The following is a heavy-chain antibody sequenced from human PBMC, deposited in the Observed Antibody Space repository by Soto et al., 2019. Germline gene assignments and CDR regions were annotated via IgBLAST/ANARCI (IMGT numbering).Heavy chain of an antibody. J-gene: IGHJ4*02. V-gene: IGHV3-23*01. CDR3: AKTPQLPQQWLVPLKYFDY. CDR2: ISGSGGST. CDR1: GFTFSSYA. D-gene: IGHD6-19*01. Sequence: GGSLRLSCAASGFTFSSYAMSWVRQAPGKGLEWVSAISGSGGSTYYADSVKGRFTISRDNSKNTLYLQMNSLRAEDTAVYYCAKTPQLPQQWLVPLKYFDYWGQGTLVTVSS.